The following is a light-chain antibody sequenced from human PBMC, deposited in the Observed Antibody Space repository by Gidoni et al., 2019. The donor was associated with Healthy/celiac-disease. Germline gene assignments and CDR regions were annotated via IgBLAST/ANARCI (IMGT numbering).Light chain of an antibody. Sequence: DVVMTQSLLSLPVTLGQPASISCRSSQSLVYSGRNTYLNWFQQRPGQSPRRLIYKVSNRDSGVPDRFSGSGSGTDFTLKISRVEAEDVGVYYCMQGTHWPYTFGQGTKLEIK. CDR2: KVS. J-gene: IGKJ2*01. CDR3: MQGTHWPYT. CDR1: QSLVYSGRNTY. V-gene: IGKV2-30*01.